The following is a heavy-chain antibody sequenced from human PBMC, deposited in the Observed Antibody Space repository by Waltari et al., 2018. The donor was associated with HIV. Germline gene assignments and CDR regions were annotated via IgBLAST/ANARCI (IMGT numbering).Heavy chain of an antibody. CDR3: ARNGGSSYAYYFDY. J-gene: IGHJ4*02. CDR2: IYYNGRATYT. V-gene: IGHV4-59*01. D-gene: IGHD3-16*01. CDR1: PGSFDGYY. Sequence: QVQLQESGPGLVKPSETLSLTCTVSPGSFDGYYWSWVRQHPGKGLEWIGYIYYNGRATYTSYNPSLKSRVTISLDTSKKQFSLRLTSVTAADAATYSCARNGGSSYAYYFDYWGQGTLVNVSS.